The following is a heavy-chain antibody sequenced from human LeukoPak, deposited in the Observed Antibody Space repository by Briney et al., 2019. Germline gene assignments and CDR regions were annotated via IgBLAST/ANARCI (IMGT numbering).Heavy chain of an antibody. D-gene: IGHD3-3*01. Sequence: GASVKVSCKASGYTFTSYGISWVRQAPGQGLEWMGWISAYNGNTNYAQKLQGRVTMTTDTSTSTAYMELRSLRSDDTAVYYCARGDTIFGVVIMRYGMDVWGQGTTVTVSS. CDR3: ARGDTIFGVVIMRYGMDV. V-gene: IGHV1-18*01. CDR1: GYTFTSYG. CDR2: ISAYNGNT. J-gene: IGHJ6*02.